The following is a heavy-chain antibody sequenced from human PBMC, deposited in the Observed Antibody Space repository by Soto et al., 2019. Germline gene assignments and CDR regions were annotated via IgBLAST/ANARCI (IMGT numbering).Heavy chain of an antibody. CDR2: IDWNGANI. Sequence: EVQLVESGGGLFQPGRSLRLSCAASGFTFNDFAMHWVRQAPGKGLEWVASIDWNGANIAYAASVEGRFTISRDNVKNSLFLQMNSLRAEDTAFYFCARDSGIVAAGRFSFDPRGQGTLVTVSS. CDR1: GFTFNDFA. D-gene: IGHD6-13*01. J-gene: IGHJ5*02. V-gene: IGHV3-9*01. CDR3: ARDSGIVAAGRFSFDP.